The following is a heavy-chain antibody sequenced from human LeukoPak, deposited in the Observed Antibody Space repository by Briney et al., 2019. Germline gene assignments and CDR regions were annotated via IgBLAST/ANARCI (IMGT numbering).Heavy chain of an antibody. Sequence: GGSLRLSCAASGFTFSSNAMSGARQAPGKGLEWISAISGSGGSTYYADSVKGRFTISRDNSKNTLYLQMNSLRAEDTAVYYCAKDPYDFWSGYAYAPLFDYWGQGTLVTVSS. V-gene: IGHV3-23*01. D-gene: IGHD3-3*01. CDR3: AKDPYDFWSGYAYAPLFDY. CDR1: GFTFSSNA. J-gene: IGHJ4*02. CDR2: ISGSGGST.